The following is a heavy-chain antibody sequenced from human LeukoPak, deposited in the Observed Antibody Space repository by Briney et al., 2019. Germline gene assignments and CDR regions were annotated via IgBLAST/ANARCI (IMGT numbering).Heavy chain of an antibody. CDR2: IYYSGST. Sequence: PSETLSLTCTVSGGSISSYYWSWIRQPPGKGLEWIGYIYYSGSTNYNPSLKSRVTISVDTSKNQFSLKLSSVTAEDTAVYYCARDMGEWDAFDIWGQGTMVTVSS. CDR3: ARDMGEWDAFDI. V-gene: IGHV4-59*01. J-gene: IGHJ3*02. CDR1: GGSISSYY. D-gene: IGHD1-26*01.